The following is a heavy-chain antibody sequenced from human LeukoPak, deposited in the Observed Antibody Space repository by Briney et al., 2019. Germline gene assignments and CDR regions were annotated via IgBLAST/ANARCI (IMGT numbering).Heavy chain of an antibody. CDR2: IYYSGST. V-gene: IGHV4-59*01. CDR3: ARGTGKKFFRPGEYYFDY. Sequence: SETLSLTCTVSGGSISSYYWSWIRQPPGKGLEWMGYIYYSGSTNYNPSLTSRVTISVDKSKDQFFLKLSSVTAADTAVYYCARGTGKKFFRPGEYYFDYWGQGALVTVSS. J-gene: IGHJ4*02. D-gene: IGHD3-16*01. CDR1: GGSISSYY.